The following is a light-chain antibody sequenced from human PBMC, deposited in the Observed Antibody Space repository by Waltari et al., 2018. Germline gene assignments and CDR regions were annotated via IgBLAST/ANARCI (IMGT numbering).Light chain of an antibody. J-gene: IGKJ4*01. CDR2: DVS. CDR3: QQRSNWPLT. CDR1: QSVRSY. V-gene: IGKV3-11*01. Sequence: EVVLTQSPATLSLSPGETAPLSCRASQSVRSYLAWYQQKPGQAPRLLMYDVSNRATGIPARFSGSGSGTDFTLTISSPEPEDSAVYFCQQRSNWPLTFGGGTKVEIK.